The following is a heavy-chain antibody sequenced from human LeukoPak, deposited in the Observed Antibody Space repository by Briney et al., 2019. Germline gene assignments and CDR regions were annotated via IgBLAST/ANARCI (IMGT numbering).Heavy chain of an antibody. V-gene: IGHV1-2*02. J-gene: IGHJ4*02. Sequence: ASVKVSCKASGYTFTGYYMHWVRQAPGQGLEWMGWINPNSGGTNYAQKFQGRVTMTRDTSISTAYMELSRLRSDETAVYYCARAEYVVVPAAIGYWGQGTLVTVSS. CDR1: GYTFTGYY. CDR3: ARAEYVVVPAAIGY. D-gene: IGHD2-2*01. CDR2: INPNSGGT.